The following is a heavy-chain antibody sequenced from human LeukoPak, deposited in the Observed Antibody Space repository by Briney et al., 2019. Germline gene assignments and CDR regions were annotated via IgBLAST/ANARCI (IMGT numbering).Heavy chain of an antibody. D-gene: IGHD5-18*01. CDR1: GGPISSGGYS. V-gene: IGHV4-30-2*01. J-gene: IGHJ3*02. CDR3: ARGGLTARDAFDI. Sequence: SETLSLTCAVSGGPISSGGYSWSWIRQPPGKGLEWIGYIYHSGSTYYNPSLKSRVTISVDRSKNQFSLKLSSVTAADTAVYYCARGGLTARDAFDIWGQGTMVTVSS. CDR2: IYHSGST.